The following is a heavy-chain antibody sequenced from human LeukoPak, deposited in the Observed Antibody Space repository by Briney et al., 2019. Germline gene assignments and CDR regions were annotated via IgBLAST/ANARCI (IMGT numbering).Heavy chain of an antibody. Sequence: GGSLRLSCAASGFTVSSNYMSWVRQAPGKGLEWVSSISSSSSYIYYADSVKGRFTISRDNAKNSLYLQMNSLRAEDTAVYYCARGVKGFVLRFLEKRYNWFDPWGQGTLVTVSS. CDR2: ISSSSSYI. J-gene: IGHJ5*02. D-gene: IGHD3-3*01. CDR3: ARGVKGFVLRFLEKRYNWFDP. CDR1: GFTVSSNY. V-gene: IGHV3-21*01.